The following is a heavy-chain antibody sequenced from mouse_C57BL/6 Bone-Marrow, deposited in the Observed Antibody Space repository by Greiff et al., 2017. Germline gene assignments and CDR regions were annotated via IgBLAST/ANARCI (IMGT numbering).Heavy chain of an antibody. J-gene: IGHJ3*01. CDR1: GIDFSRYW. D-gene: IGHD2-5*01. V-gene: IGHV4-1*01. CDR3: ARPTYYSNYGFAY. CDR2: INPDSSTI. Sequence: EADGIDFSRYWMSWVRRAPGKGLEWIGEINPDSSTINYAPSLKDKFIISRDNAKNTLYLQMSKVRSEDTALYYCARPTYYSNYGFAYWGQGTLVTVSA.